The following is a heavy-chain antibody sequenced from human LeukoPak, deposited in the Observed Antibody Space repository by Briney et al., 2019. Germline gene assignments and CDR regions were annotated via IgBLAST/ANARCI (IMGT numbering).Heavy chain of an antibody. CDR2: IYYSGST. V-gene: IGHV4-59*01. J-gene: IGHJ5*02. CDR1: GGSISSYY. CDR3: ARGQGFDP. Sequence: SETLSLTCTVSGGSISSYYWSWTRQPPGKGLEWIGYIYYSGSTNYNPSLKSRVTISVDTSKNQFSLKLSSVTAADTAVYYCARGQGFDPWGQGTLVTVSS.